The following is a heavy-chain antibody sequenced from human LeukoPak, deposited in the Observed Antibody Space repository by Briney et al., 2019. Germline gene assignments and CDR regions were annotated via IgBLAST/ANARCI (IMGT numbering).Heavy chain of an antibody. D-gene: IGHD6-19*01. J-gene: IGHJ2*01. CDR3: ARRVAVAFWYFDL. CDR1: GFTFSSYS. V-gene: IGHV3-21*01. CDR2: ISSSSSYI. Sequence: PGGSLRLSCAASGFTFSSYSMNWVRQAPGKGLEWVSSISSSSSYIYYADSVKGRFTISRDNSKNTLYLQMNSLRAEDTAVYYCARRVAVAFWYFDLWGRGTLVTVSS.